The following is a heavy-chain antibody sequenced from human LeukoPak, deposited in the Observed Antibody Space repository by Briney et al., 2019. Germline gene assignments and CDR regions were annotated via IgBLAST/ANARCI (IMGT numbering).Heavy chain of an antibody. Sequence: PSETLSLTCTVSGYSISSGYYWGWIRQPPGKGLEWIGYIYYSGSTNYNPSLKSRVTISVDTSKNQFSLKLSSVTAADTAVYYCARLVTYYYDSSGYYASSYYMDVWGKGTTVTISS. CDR1: GYSISSGYY. CDR3: ARLVTYYYDSSGYYASSYYMDV. J-gene: IGHJ6*03. V-gene: IGHV4-61*05. D-gene: IGHD3-22*01. CDR2: IYYSGST.